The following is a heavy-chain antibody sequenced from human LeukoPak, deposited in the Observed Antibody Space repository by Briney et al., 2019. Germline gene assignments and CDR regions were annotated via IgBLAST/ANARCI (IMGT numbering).Heavy chain of an antibody. J-gene: IGHJ5*02. CDR1: GYSISSGYY. V-gene: IGHV4-38-2*02. CDR2: IYHSGST. D-gene: IGHD2-2*02. CDR3: ARLERYCSTTSCYIKNWFDP. Sequence: SETLSLTCTVSGYSISSGYYWGWIRQPPGKGLEWIGSIYHSGSTYYNPSLKSRVTISVDTSKNQFSLKLSSVTAADTAVYYCARLERYCSTTSCYIKNWFDPWGQGTLVTVSS.